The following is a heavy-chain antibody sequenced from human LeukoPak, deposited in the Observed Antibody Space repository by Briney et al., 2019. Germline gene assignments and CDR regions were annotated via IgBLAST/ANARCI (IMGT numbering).Heavy chain of an antibody. J-gene: IGHJ4*02. CDR3: ARVSRRGWYSSSHYFDY. Sequence: ASVKVSCNASGYTFTSYYMHWVRQAPGQGLEWMGIINPSGGSTNYAPKSQGRVTMPRDTSTSTVYMELSSLRSEHTPVCYCARVSRRGWYSSSHYFDYWGQGTLVTVSS. CDR1: GYTFTSYY. D-gene: IGHD6-6*01. V-gene: IGHV1-46*01. CDR2: INPSGGST.